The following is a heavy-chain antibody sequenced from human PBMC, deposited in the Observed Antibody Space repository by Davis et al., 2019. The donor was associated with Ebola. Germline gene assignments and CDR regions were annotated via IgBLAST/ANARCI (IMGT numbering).Heavy chain of an antibody. Sequence: GESLKISCSASGFTFSSRTMQWVRQAPGRGLEYVSRISTNGDSTYYADSVKGRFTISRDNSKDTLYLQMSSLRPEDTAVYYCVAPFKEEWGICYWGQGTLVTVSS. D-gene: IGHD3-3*01. V-gene: IGHV3-64D*08. CDR2: ISTNGDST. CDR3: VAPFKEEWGICY. J-gene: IGHJ4*02. CDR1: GFTFSSRT.